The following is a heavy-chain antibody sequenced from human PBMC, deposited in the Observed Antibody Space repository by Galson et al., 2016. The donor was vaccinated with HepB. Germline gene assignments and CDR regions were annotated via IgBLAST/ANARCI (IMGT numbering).Heavy chain of an antibody. CDR2: ISGSGDNT. J-gene: IGHJ4*02. D-gene: IGHD1-1*01. CDR3: AKDAKRMPTGNGGIYDY. Sequence: SLRLSCAASKFTFSTCAMSWVRQAPGKGLEWVSTISGSGDNTFHAESVKGRFTISRDNPRNTLVLQMNSLTAEDTAVYYCAKDAKRMPTGNGGIYDYWGQGTLVTVSS. V-gene: IGHV3-23*01. CDR1: KFTFSTCA.